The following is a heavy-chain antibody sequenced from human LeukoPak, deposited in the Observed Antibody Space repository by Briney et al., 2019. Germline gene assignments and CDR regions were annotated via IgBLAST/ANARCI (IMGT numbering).Heavy chain of an antibody. J-gene: IGHJ4*02. CDR3: ARGNLYTAATIEDY. D-gene: IGHD5-18*01. V-gene: IGHV3-30-3*01. Sequence: PGGSLRLSCAASGFDFSSYAIHWVRQAPGKRLEWVAVISSDGSMQDYADSVRGRFTVSRDNSKNTLYLQMSSLRPEDTSQYYCARGNLYTAATIEDYWGRGTLVTVSS. CDR1: GFDFSSYA. CDR2: ISSDGSMQ.